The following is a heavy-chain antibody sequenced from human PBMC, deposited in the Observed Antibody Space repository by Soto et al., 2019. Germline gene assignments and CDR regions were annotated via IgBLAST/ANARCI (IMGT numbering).Heavy chain of an antibody. V-gene: IGHV4-39*01. CDR1: GGSISSSSYY. CDR2: IYYSGST. CDR3: ARHSRLRFTPNGFDP. D-gene: IGHD2-2*01. J-gene: IGHJ5*02. Sequence: QLQLQESGPGLVKPSETLSLTCTVSGGSISSSSYYWGWIRQPPGKGLEWIGSIYYSGSTYYNPSLKSRVTISVVTSKNQCSLKLSSVTAADTAVYYCARHSRLRFTPNGFDPWGQGTLVTVSS.